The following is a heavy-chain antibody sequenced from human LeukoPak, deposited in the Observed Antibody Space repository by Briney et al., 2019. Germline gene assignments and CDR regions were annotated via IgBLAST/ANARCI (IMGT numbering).Heavy chain of an antibody. V-gene: IGHV3-23*01. CDR1: GFTFSSYA. J-gene: IGHJ6*03. CDR3: PKAIRPSCYGCNMDV. D-gene: IGHD2-2*01. CDR2: ISGSGGST. Sequence: GGSLRLSCAASGFTFSSYAMSWVRLAPGKGLEWVSTISGSGGSTYYADSVKGRFTISRDNSKNTLYLQMNSLRAEDTAVYYCPKAIRPSCYGCNMDVWAKGPRSPSP.